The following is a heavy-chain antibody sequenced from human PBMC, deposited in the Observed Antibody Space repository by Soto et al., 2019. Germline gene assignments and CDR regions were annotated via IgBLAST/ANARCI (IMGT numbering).Heavy chain of an antibody. CDR1: DGSVSSDTHY. D-gene: IGHD2-2*02. CDR2: IYSSGST. J-gene: IGHJ6*02. CDR3: ARFVRSCSGTTCYTRADV. Sequence: QVQLQESGPRLVKPSETVSLTCTVSDGSVSSDTHYWSWIRLPPGKRLEWIGFIYSSGSTNYNPSLKSRVTMSVDTSKNQFSLKLRSVIVADTAVYHCARFVRSCSGTTCYTRADVWGQGTTVSVSS. V-gene: IGHV4-61*01.